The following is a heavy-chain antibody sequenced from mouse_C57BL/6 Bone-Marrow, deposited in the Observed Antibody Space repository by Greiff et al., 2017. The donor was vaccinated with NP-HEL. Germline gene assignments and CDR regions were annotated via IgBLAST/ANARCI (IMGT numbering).Heavy chain of an antibody. CDR2: ISDGGSYT. V-gene: IGHV5-4*01. CDR3: ARESDVPGTGTGAWFAY. D-gene: IGHD4-1*01. CDR1: GFTFSSYA. Sequence: EVHLVESGGGLVKPGGSLKLSCAASGFTFSSYAMSWVRQTPEKRLEWVATISDGGSYTYYPDNVKGRFTISRDNAKNNLYLQMSHLKSEDTAMYYCARESDVPGTGTGAWFAYWGQGTLVTVSA. J-gene: IGHJ3*01.